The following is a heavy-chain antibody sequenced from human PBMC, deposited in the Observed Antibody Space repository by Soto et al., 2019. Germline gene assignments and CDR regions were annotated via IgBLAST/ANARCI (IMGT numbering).Heavy chain of an antibody. D-gene: IGHD1-26*01. CDR1: GFTFSGHW. CDR3: ARGRGTYYADS. J-gene: IGHJ4*02. Sequence: EVRLVESGGALVPPGGSLRLTCEASGFTFSGHWMHWVRRSPGKGLVWVSHIDTDGSTGGTSYADSVKGRFTVSRDDSNDRLYLQMSDLRVEDTAVYYCARGRGTYYADSWGQGTLVTVSS. CDR2: IDTDGSTGGT. V-gene: IGHV3-74*03.